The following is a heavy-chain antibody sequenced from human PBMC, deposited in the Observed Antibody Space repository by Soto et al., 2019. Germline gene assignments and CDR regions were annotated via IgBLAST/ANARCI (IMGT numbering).Heavy chain of an antibody. CDR2: VHYYGST. Sequence: QLQLQESGPGLVKPSETLSLTCTVSGDSISSTNYYWGWIRQPPGKGLEWIGIVHYYGSTYYNPSLKSRLTISVDTSQVSLKLTSVTAADTALYYCARLPPHMARECYFDIWGPGTLVTVSS. CDR3: ARLPPHMARECYFDI. CDR1: GDSISSTNYY. V-gene: IGHV4-39*01. D-gene: IGHD3-10*01. J-gene: IGHJ4*02.